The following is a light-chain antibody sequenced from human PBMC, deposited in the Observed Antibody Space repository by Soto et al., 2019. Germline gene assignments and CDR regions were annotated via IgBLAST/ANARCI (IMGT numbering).Light chain of an antibody. CDR1: SSDVGGYNY. Sequence: QSVLTQPASVSGSPGQSITISCTGTSSDVGGYNYVSWYQQHPGKVPKLIIYEVTNRPSGVSNRFSGSKSGNSASLTISGLQAEDEADYYCSSYKSSRTLVFGTGTKVTVL. J-gene: IGLJ1*01. CDR2: EVT. CDR3: SSYKSSRTLV. V-gene: IGLV2-14*01.